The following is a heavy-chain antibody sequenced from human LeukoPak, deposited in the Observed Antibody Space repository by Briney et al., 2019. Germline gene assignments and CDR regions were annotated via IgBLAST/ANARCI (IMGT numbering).Heavy chain of an antibody. J-gene: IGHJ6*03. V-gene: IGHV1-18*01. CDR2: ISAYNGNT. D-gene: IGHD1-1*01. CDR1: GYTFTSCA. CDR3: ARGGQDNWNDRGTYYYYYMDV. Sequence: ASVKVSCKASGYTFTSCAISWVRQAPGQGLEWMGWISAYNGNTNYAQKLQGRVTMTTDTSTSTAYMELRSLRSDDTAVYYCARGGQDNWNDRGTYYYYYMDVWGKGTTVTVSS.